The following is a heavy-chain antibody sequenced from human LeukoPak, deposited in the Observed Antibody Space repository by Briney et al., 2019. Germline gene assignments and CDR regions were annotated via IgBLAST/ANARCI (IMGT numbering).Heavy chain of an antibody. V-gene: IGHV3-30*03. Sequence: GSLRISCAASGITFSRYSLNWVRQAPGEGLECVAIMSSDGNTKYYANSVRGRFTVSRDNSKNTVYLQMNSLRVEDTAVYYCVRDPILGYPDYFDSWGQGTLVTVSS. CDR3: VRDPILGYPDYFDS. CDR2: MSSDGNTK. D-gene: IGHD2-15*01. CDR1: GITFSRYS. J-gene: IGHJ4*02.